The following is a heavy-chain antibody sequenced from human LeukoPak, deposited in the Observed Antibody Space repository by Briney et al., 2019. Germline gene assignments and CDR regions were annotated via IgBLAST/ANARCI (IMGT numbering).Heavy chain of an antibody. CDR1: GGSISSYY. V-gene: IGHV4-59*01. CDR2: IYYSGST. Sequence: PSETLSLTCTVSGGSISSYYWSWIRQPPGKGLEWIGYIYYSGSTNYNPSLKSRVTISVDTSKNQSSLKLSSVTAADTAVYYCARETSQKGAHYMDVWGKGTTVTISS. D-gene: IGHD3-16*01. J-gene: IGHJ6*03. CDR3: ARETSQKGAHYMDV.